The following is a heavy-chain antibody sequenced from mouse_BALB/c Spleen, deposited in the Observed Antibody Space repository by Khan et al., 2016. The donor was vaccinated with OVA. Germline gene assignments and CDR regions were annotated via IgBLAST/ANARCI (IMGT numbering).Heavy chain of an antibody. D-gene: IGHD2-13*01. J-gene: IGHJ3*01. CDR1: GFTFSDYY. CDR3: TRGYFGDPFAY. CDR2: ISDGGSYT. V-gene: IGHV5-4*02. Sequence: EVELVESGGGLVKPGGSLKLSCEASGFTFSDYYMYWVRQTPEKRLEWVATISDGGSYTYYPDIVKGRFTISRDDVKNNLYLRMSSLKSEDTAIYYCTRGYFGDPFAYWGQGTLVTVSA.